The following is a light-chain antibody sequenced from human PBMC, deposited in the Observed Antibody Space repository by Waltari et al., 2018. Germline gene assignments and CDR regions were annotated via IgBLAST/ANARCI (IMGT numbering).Light chain of an antibody. J-gene: IGKJ5*01. CDR1: QSVGSS. CDR2: DTF. Sequence: EIVLTQSPATLSLSPGERATLSCRASQSVGSSLVWYQQTPGLAPRLLIYDTFNRATGIPARFSGSGSGTDFTLTISSLEPEDFAVYFCQQGRSWPPVTFGQGTRLEIK. V-gene: IGKV3-11*01. CDR3: QQGRSWPPVT.